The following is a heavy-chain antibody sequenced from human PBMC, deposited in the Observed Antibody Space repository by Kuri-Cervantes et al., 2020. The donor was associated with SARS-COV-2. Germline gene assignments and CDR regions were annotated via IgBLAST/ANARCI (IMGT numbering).Heavy chain of an antibody. CDR3: ATETITIFGVVNRGWGLEN. V-gene: IGHV1-46*03. CDR2: INPSGGST. J-gene: IGHJ4*02. Sequence: ASVKVSCKASGYTFTSYDINWVRQATGQGLEWMGIINPSGGSTSYAQKFQGRVTMTRDTSTSTVYMELSSLRSEDTAVYYCATETITIFGVVNRGWGLENWGQGTLVTVSS. D-gene: IGHD3-3*01. CDR1: GYTFTSYD.